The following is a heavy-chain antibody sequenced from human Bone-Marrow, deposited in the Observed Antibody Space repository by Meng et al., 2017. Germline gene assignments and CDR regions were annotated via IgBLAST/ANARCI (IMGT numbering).Heavy chain of an antibody. J-gene: IGHJ4*02. CDR2: FVSNADT. Sequence: QAQLLQSVAEVKKPGASVWVSCKASDYTSASYGISWFRQAPGQGLEWMGWFVSNADTYPAQKFQGRVTMTRDTHTSTDFMELRSLRFDDTAVYYCARGTPGRSYSDYWGQGTLVTVSS. CDR3: ARGTPGRSYSDY. D-gene: IGHD3-10*01. CDR1: DYTSASYG. V-gene: IGHV1-18*01.